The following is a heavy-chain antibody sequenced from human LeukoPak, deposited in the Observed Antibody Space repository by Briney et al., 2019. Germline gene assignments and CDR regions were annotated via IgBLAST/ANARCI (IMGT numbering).Heavy chain of an antibody. CDR1: GVSISSTSYF. V-gene: IGHV4-39*07. CDR2: IYYTGST. J-gene: IGHJ4*02. Sequence: SETLSLTCNVSGVSISSTSYFWGWIRQPPGKGLEWIGTIYYTGSTYYNPSLKSRVTISVDTSKNQFSLNLRSVMAADTAVYYCATRANSETWGQGALVSVSS. CDR3: ATRANSET.